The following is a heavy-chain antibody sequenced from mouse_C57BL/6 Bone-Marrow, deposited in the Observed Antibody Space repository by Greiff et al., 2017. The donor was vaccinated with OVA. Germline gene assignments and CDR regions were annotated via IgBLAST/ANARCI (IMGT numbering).Heavy chain of an antibody. CDR2: IHPSDSDT. V-gene: IGHV1-74*01. D-gene: IGHD2-3*01. Sequence: QVQLKQPGAELVKPGASVKVSCKASGYTFTSYWMHWVKQRPGQGLEWIGRIHPSDSDTNYNQKFKGKATLTVAKSSSTAYMQLSSMKSEDSAVYYCAIVGYYVTFYYDMDYWGQGTAVTVTA. CDR1: GYTFTSYW. CDR3: AIVGYYVTFYYDMDY. J-gene: IGHJ4*01.